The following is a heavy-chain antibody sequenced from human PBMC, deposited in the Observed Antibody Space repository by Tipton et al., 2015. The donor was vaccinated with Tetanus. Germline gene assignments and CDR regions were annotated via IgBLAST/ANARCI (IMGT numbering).Heavy chain of an antibody. CDR2: IDPNSGGT. V-gene: IGHV1-2*02. D-gene: IGHD3-22*01. CDR3: ARDRGDYIYYGMDV. J-gene: IGHJ6*02. Sequence: QLVQSGAEVKKPGASVKVSCKASGYTFTGYYIYWMRQAPGQGLEWMGWIDPNSGGTVYAQKFQGRVPMTRDTSISTAYMELRSLRSDDTAVYYCARDRGDYIYYGMDVWGPGTTVTVS. CDR1: GYTFTGYY.